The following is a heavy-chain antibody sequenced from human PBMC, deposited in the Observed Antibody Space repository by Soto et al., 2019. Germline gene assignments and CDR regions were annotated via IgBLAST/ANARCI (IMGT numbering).Heavy chain of an antibody. CDR2: ISGSGGST. CDR3: AKDQGSSWYEIDY. CDR1: GFTFSNYA. V-gene: IGHV3-23*01. D-gene: IGHD6-13*01. J-gene: IGHJ4*02. Sequence: EVQLLEAGGGLVQPGGSLRLSCAASGFTFSNYAVTWVRQAPGKGLEWVSTISGSGGSTYYADSVKGRFTISRDNSKNTLHQQMNSLRAEDTAVYYCAKDQGSSWYEIDYWGQGTLVTVSS.